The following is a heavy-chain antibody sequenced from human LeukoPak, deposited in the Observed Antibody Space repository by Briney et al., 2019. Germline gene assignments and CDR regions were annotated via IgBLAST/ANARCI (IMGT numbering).Heavy chain of an antibody. CDR2: IYYSGST. Sequence: SETLSLTCSVSGDSISSYYWSWIRQPPGKGLEWIGYIYYSGSTNYNPSLKSRVTISVDTSKNQFSLKLSSVTAADTAVYYCAGTPNWFDPWGQGTLVTVSS. J-gene: IGHJ5*02. CDR3: AGTPNWFDP. CDR1: GDSISSYY. D-gene: IGHD2-15*01. V-gene: IGHV4-59*01.